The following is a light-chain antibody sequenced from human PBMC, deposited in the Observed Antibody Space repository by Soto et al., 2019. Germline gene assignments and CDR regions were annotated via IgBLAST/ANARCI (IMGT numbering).Light chain of an antibody. CDR2: EVN. CDR3: GSYTSTDTPFV. V-gene: IGLV2-14*01. CDR1: STDVGGYNY. Sequence: QSVLSQPCSVSGSPGQSITISCTGTSTDVGGYNYASWYQHHPGKGPKLIIYEVNNRPSGVSDRFSGSKSGNKASLTISNLEAEDESDYYCGSYTSTDTPFVFGTGTKVTVL. J-gene: IGLJ1*01.